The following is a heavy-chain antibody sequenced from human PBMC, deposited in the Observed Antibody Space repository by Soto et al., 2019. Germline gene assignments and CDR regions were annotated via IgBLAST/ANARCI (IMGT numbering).Heavy chain of an antibody. CDR3: ARHFQGSWHIFDF. CDR1: GFTFSSYS. J-gene: IGHJ4*02. Sequence: GGSLRLSCEASGFTFSSYSMNWVRQAPGKGLEWVSSISSSSSYIYYADSVKGRFTISRDNAKNSLYLQMNSLRAADSAVYFCARHFQGSWHIFDFWGQGTLVTV. D-gene: IGHD6-13*01. V-gene: IGHV3-21*01. CDR2: ISSSSSYI.